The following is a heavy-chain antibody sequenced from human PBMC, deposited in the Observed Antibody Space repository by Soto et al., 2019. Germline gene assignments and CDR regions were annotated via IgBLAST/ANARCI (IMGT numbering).Heavy chain of an antibody. J-gene: IGHJ4*02. CDR1: GGSFSGYY. CDR2: INHSGST. CDR3: ARRLVATISFDY. D-gene: IGHD5-12*01. Sequence: SETLSLTCAVYGGSFSGYYWSWIRQPPGKGLEWIGEINHSGSTNYNPSLKSRVTISVDTSKNQFSLKLSSVTAADTAVYYCARRLVATISFDYWGQGTLVTVSS. V-gene: IGHV4-34*01.